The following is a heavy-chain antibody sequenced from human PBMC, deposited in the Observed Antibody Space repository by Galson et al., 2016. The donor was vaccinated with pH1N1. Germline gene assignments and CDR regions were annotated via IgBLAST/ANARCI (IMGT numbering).Heavy chain of an antibody. CDR1: GYTLIVHY. V-gene: IGHV1-2*02. J-gene: IGHJ5*02. CDR2: INPNSGGS. Sequence: SVKVSCKASGYTLIVHYMHWVRPAPGHGLEWMGWINPNSGGSHYAQNFQGRVTLTRDTSINTAYMELSSLTSDDTAVYYCATGSGNSWFDPWGQGTLVTVSS. CDR3: ATGSGNSWFDP. D-gene: IGHD3-10*01.